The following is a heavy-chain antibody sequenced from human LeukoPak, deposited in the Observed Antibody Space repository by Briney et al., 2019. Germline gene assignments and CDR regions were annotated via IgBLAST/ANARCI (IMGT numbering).Heavy chain of an antibody. Sequence: GGSLRPSCAASGFTFSRYIMNWVRQAPGKGLEWVSYISSSSSTIDYADSVKGRLTTSRDNAKNSLYLQMNSLRDEDTAVYYCARAMVRGDYGMDVWGQGTTVTVSS. CDR3: ARAMVRGDYGMDV. V-gene: IGHV3-48*02. CDR1: GFTFSRYI. D-gene: IGHD3-10*01. CDR2: ISSSSSTI. J-gene: IGHJ6*02.